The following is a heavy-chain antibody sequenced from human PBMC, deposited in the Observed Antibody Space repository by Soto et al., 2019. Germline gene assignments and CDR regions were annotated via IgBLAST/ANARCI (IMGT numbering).Heavy chain of an antibody. V-gene: IGHV1-69*02. CDR1: GGTFSSYT. J-gene: IGHJ5*02. CDR2: IIPILGIA. Sequence: ASVKVSCKASGGTFSSYTISWVRQAPGQGLEWMGRIIPILGIANYAQKFQGRVTITADKSTSTAYMELSSLRSEDTAVYYCARAQATSDCSSTSYYPNWFDPWGQGTLVTVSS. CDR3: ARAQATSDCSSTSYYPNWFDP. D-gene: IGHD2-2*01.